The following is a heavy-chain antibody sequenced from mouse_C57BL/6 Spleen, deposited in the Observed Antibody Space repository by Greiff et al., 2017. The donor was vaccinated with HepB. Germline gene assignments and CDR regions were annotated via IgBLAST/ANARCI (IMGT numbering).Heavy chain of an antibody. D-gene: IGHD4-1*01. J-gene: IGHJ1*03. V-gene: IGHV10-1*01. CDR1: GFSFNTYA. CDR2: IRSKSNNYAT. CDR3: VRSLANWDWYFDV. Sequence: EVQGVESGGGLVQPKGSLKLSCAASGFSFNTYAMNWVRQAPGKGLEWVARIRSKSNNYATYYADSVKDRFTISRDDAESMLYLQMNNLKTEDTAMYYCVRSLANWDWYFDVWGTGTTVTVSS.